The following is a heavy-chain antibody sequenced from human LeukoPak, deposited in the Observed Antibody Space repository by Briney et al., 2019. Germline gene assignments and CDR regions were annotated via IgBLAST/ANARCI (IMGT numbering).Heavy chain of an antibody. Sequence: GGSLRLSCAASGFTVSSNFMSWVRQAPGKGLEWVSIIYSGGSTSYADSVKGRFTISRDNSKNTLYLQMNSLRAEDTAVYYCTSPSGSRGVFLDYWGQGTLVTVSS. CDR2: IYSGGST. CDR1: GFTVSSNF. D-gene: IGHD3-16*01. CDR3: TSPSGSRGVFLDY. V-gene: IGHV3-53*01. J-gene: IGHJ4*02.